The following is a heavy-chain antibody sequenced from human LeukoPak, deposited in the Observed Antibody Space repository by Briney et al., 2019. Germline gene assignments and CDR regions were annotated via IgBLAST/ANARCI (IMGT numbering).Heavy chain of an antibody. CDR1: DGTSDAYY. D-gene: IGHD1-1*01. CDR2: INLSVSP. Sequence: SETLSLTCAVYDGTSDAYYGSWIRQSPGKGLEWIGEINLSVSPNYTPSLKGRVTLSIDPSKNQFSLKLTSVTAADTGVYYCATSPQYTGYDWGWFSDYYLDAWGPGTTVTVSS. CDR3: ATSPQYTGYDWGWFSDYYLDA. J-gene: IGHJ6*03. V-gene: IGHV4-34*08.